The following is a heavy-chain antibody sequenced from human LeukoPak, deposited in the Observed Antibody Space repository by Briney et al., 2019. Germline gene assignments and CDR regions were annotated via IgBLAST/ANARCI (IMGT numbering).Heavy chain of an antibody. Sequence: SETLSLTCALSGGSIKNYYWSWIRQPLGKGLERIGYVYYTGTTSYNPSLKSPFTISVETSKNQFSLTLNSVTAADTAVYHCARQSDPYYHYGLDFWGQGTTVIVSS. V-gene: IGHV4-59*01. CDR1: GGSIKNYY. CDR3: ARQSDPYYHYGLDF. CDR2: VYYTGTT. J-gene: IGHJ6*02.